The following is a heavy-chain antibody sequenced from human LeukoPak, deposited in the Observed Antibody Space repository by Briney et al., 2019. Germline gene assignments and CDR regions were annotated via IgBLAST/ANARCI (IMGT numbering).Heavy chain of an antibody. Sequence: PGGSLRLSCAASGFPFSSYEMNWVRQAPGKGLEWVSYISSSGSTIYYADSVKGRFTISRDNAKNSLYLQMNSLRAEDTAVYYCAREVAGLDYWGQGTLVTVSS. D-gene: IGHD6-19*01. CDR3: AREVAGLDY. CDR2: ISSSGSTI. CDR1: GFPFSSYE. V-gene: IGHV3-48*03. J-gene: IGHJ4*02.